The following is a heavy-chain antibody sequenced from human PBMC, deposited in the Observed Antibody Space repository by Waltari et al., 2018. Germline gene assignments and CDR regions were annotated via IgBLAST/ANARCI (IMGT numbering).Heavy chain of an antibody. CDR3: ARISGPYYYGMDV. D-gene: IGHD6-19*01. V-gene: IGHV4-39*01. Sequence: QLQLLESGPGRVKPSETLSLSCTVSGDSFSSSNYYWGWIRQPPEKELEWIGSHYSNGNTYHHPSLKRRVTLSADLSKNQFTLKLSSVTAADTAVYYCARISGPYYYGMDVWGQGTTVTVSS. CDR2: HYSNGNT. J-gene: IGHJ6*02. CDR1: GDSFSSSNYY.